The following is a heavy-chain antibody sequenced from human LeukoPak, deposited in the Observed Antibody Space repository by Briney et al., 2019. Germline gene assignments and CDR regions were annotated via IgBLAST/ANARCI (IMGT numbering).Heavy chain of an antibody. Sequence: ASVKFSCKASGYTFTSYYMHWVRQAPGQGLEWMGIINPSGGSTSYAQKFQGRVTMTRDTSTSTVYMELSSLRSEDTAVYYCARDGYPPLTAVAGTYETYYYYGMDVWGQGTTVTVSS. D-gene: IGHD6-19*01. CDR3: ARDGYPPLTAVAGTYETYYYYGMDV. V-gene: IGHV1-46*01. J-gene: IGHJ6*02. CDR1: GYTFTSYY. CDR2: INPSGGST.